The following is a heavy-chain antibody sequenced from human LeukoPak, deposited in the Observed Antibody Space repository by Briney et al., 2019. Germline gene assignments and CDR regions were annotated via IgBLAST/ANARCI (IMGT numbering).Heavy chain of an antibody. CDR2: MNPNSGNT. Sequence: ASVKVSCKASGYTFTSYDINWVRQATGQGLEWMGWMNPNSGNTGYAQKFQGRVTMTRNTSISTAYMELSSLRSEDTAVYYCPRGRVVVAATVLYYFDYWGQGTLVTVSS. CDR3: PRGRVVVAATVLYYFDY. D-gene: IGHD2-15*01. CDR1: GYTFTSYD. V-gene: IGHV1-8*01. J-gene: IGHJ4*02.